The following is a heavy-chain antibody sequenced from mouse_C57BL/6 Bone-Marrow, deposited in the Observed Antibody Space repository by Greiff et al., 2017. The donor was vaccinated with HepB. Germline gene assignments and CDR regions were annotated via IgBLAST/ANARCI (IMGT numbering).Heavy chain of an antibody. V-gene: IGHV1-74*01. J-gene: IGHJ2*01. CDR3: AIWDATVVARDY. D-gene: IGHD1-1*01. CDR1: GYTFTSYW. CDR2: IHPSDSDT. Sequence: QVQLKQPGAELVKPGASVKVSCKASGYTFTSYWMHWVKQRPGQGLEWIGRIHPSDSDTNYNQKFKGKATLTVDKSSSTAYMQLSSLTSEDSAVYYCAIWDATVVARDYWGQGTTLTVSS.